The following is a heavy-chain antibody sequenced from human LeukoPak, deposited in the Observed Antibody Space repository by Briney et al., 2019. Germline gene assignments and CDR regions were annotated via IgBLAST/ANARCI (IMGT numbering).Heavy chain of an antibody. CDR3: ARHRHYCSSTSCYDMVYAFDI. CDR2: INHSGST. Sequence: SETLSLTCAVYGGSFSGYYWSWIRQPPGKGLEWIGEINHSGSTNYNPSLKSRVTISVDTSKNQFSLKLSSVTAADTAVYYCARHRHYCSSTSCYDMVYAFDIWGQGTMVTVSS. D-gene: IGHD2-2*01. V-gene: IGHV4-34*01. J-gene: IGHJ3*02. CDR1: GGSFSGYY.